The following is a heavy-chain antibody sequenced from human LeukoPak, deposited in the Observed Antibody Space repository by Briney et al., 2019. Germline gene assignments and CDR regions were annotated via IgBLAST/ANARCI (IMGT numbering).Heavy chain of an antibody. D-gene: IGHD1-26*01. CDR3: AIPVGETLHY. J-gene: IGHJ4*02. Sequence: GESQKISCKASEYRFTSYWVAWVRQMPGKGLEWMGIIHPSDSATAYSPALQGRVTFSVGKSINTAYLQWTNLKTSDAAIYYCAIPVGETLHYWGQGTLVAVSS. CDR2: IHPSDSAT. CDR1: EYRFTSYW. V-gene: IGHV5-51*01.